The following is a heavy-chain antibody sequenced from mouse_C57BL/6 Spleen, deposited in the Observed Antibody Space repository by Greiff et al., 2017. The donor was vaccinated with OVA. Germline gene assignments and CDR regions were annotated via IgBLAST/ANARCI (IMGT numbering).Heavy chain of an antibody. J-gene: IGHJ4*01. CDR3: ARNRPLYYYGSKGYAMDY. D-gene: IGHD1-1*01. Sequence: QVQLQQSGPGLVQPSQSLSITCTVSGFSLTSYGVHWVRQSPGKGLEWLGVIWSGGSTDYNAAFISRLSISKDNSKSQVFFKMNSLQADDTAIYYCARNRPLYYYGSKGYAMDYWGQGTSVTVSS. CDR1: GFSLTSYG. V-gene: IGHV2-2*01. CDR2: IWSGGST.